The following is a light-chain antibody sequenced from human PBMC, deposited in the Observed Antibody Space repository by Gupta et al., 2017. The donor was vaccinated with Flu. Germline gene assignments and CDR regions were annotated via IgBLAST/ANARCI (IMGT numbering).Light chain of an antibody. CDR2: GNN. Sequence: QSVLTQPPSASGTPGQSVTISCFGSESNIRRSIVDWYQQLPGTAPKLLAFGNNHRPSGVPDRFSASKSGTSASLVISGLQSEDEADYYCAAWDDSVNDCLFGGGTKVTVL. CDR3: AAWDDSVNDCL. CDR1: ESNIRRSI. J-gene: IGLJ3*02. V-gene: IGLV1-44*01.